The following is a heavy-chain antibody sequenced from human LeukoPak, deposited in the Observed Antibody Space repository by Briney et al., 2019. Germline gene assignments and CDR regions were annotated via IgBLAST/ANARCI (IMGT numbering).Heavy chain of an antibody. V-gene: IGHV3-21*01. Sequence: GGSLRLSCAASGFTFNSYSMNWVRQAPGKGLEWVSTITSSSSHIYYADSVKGRFTISRDNAKNSLYLQMNSLRAEDTAVYCARGCSDGVCYRDYWGQGTPVTVSS. CDR2: ITSSSSHI. CDR3: ARGCSDGVCYRDY. J-gene: IGHJ4*02. D-gene: IGHD2-8*01. CDR1: GFTFNSYS.